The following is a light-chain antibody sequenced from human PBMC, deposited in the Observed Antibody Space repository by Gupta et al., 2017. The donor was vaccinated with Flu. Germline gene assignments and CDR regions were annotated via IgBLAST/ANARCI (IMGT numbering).Light chain of an antibody. J-gene: IGLJ1*01. CDR2: GESSGRY. CDR1: GGHNDYI. Sequence: QPVLTQSSSASASLGSSVKLTCTLSGGHNDYIIAWHQQQPGRAPRFLMKGESSGRYNKGSAVPDRFSGSSSGADRYLTISNVQSEDEADDYCETWGRDTDVFVTGTQV. V-gene: IGLV4-60*03. CDR3: ETWGRDTDV.